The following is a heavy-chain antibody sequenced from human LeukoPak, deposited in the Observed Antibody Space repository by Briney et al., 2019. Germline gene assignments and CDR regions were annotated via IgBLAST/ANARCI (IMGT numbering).Heavy chain of an antibody. CDR1: GFSVNNNY. CDR3: AGGTYYGTGGRPGFLNY. CDR2: MDNFGLK. J-gene: IGHJ4*02. V-gene: IGHV3-53*01. D-gene: IGHD3-10*01. Sequence: GGSLRLSCAASGFSVNNNYIDWVRQAPGKGLEWVSSMDNFGLKYYRDSVTGRFTISRDSASDMVYLQMSSLRVDDTAVYYCAGGTYYGTGGRPGFLNYWGLGTLITVSS.